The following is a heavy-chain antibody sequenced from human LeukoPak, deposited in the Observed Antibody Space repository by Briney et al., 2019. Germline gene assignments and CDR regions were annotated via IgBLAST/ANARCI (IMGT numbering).Heavy chain of an antibody. J-gene: IGHJ4*02. V-gene: IGHV4-39*07. CDR1: GDSISSTNYY. D-gene: IGHD6-19*01. CDR3: ARVRSDSSGWRADY. CDR2: INHSGST. Sequence: SETLSLTCTVAGDSISSTNYYWGWIRQPPGKGLEWIGEINHSGSTNYNPSLKSRVTISIDTSKNQFSLKLSSVTAADTAVYYCARVRSDSSGWRADYWGQGTLVTVSS.